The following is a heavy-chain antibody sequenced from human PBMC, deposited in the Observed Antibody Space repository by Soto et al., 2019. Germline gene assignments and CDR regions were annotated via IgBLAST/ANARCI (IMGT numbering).Heavy chain of an antibody. Sequence: SETLSLTCTVAGSSLSSYYWSWIRPPPGKGLEWIGYIYYSGSTNYNPSLKSRVTISVDRSKNQFSLKLSSVTAEDTAVYYCARVPDRWVQGTLVTVSS. V-gene: IGHV4-59*12. J-gene: IGHJ4*02. CDR1: GSSLSSYY. CDR2: IYYSGST. CDR3: ARVPDR. D-gene: IGHD2-2*01.